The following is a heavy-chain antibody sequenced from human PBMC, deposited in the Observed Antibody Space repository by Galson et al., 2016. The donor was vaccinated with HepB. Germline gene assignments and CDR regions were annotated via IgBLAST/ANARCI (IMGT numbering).Heavy chain of an antibody. CDR1: GDSINSGGHY. CDR3: VGTGAHLGGY. V-gene: IGHV4-31*03. D-gene: IGHD1-1*01. CDR2: IYYSGST. Sequence: TLSLTCPVSGDSINSGGHYWSWIRQHPGKGLEWMGYIYYSGSTSYNPSLRSRITISMDTSKNQFSLDLNSVTAADTAVYYCVGTGAHLGGYWGQGTLVTVSS. J-gene: IGHJ4*02.